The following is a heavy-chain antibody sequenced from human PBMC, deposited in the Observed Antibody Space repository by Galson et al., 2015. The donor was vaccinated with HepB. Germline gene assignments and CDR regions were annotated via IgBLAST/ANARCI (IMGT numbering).Heavy chain of an antibody. CDR1: GFTFSSYA. V-gene: IGHV3-23*01. Sequence: SLRLSCAASGFTFSSYAMSWVRQAPGKGLEWVSAISGSGGSTYYADSVKGRFTISRDNSKNTLYLQMNSLRAEDTAVYYCARMKKLGYCSSTSCSRGYFDYWGQGTLVTVSS. D-gene: IGHD2-2*01. CDR2: ISGSGGST. CDR3: ARMKKLGYCSSTSCSRGYFDY. J-gene: IGHJ4*02.